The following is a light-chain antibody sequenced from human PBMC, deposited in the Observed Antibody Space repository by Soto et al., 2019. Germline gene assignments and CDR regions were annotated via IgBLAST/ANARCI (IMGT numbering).Light chain of an antibody. J-gene: IGKJ1*01. V-gene: IGKV3-11*01. CDR2: DAS. Sequence: DIVLTQSPDTLSLSPGERATLSCRASQSIGLAIAWYQHKPGQAPRLLIFDASQRATGIPARFRGSGSGTDFTLSISSLEPEDFAVYYCQQRTDRPPWTFGQGTKVESK. CDR3: QQRTDRPPWT. CDR1: QSIGLA.